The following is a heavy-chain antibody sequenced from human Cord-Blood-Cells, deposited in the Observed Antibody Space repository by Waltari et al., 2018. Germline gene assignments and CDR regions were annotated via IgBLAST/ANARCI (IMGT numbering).Heavy chain of an antibody. CDR1: GYSISSGYY. CDR3: ARDKGGHAGATLKYYGMDV. J-gene: IGHJ6*02. V-gene: IGHV4-38-2*02. D-gene: IGHD1-26*01. CDR2: IYHSGIT. Sequence: QVQLQESGPGLVKPSATLSLTCAVSGYSISSGYYWGWIRQPPGKGLEWIGSIYHSGITYYNPSLKSRVTISVDTSKNQFSLKLSSVTAADTAVYYCARDKGGHAGATLKYYGMDVWGQGTTVTVSS.